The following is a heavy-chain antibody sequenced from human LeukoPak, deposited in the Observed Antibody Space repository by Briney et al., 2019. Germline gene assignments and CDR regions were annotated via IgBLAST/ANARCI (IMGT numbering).Heavy chain of an antibody. Sequence: SETLSLTCAVSGYSISSGYYWGWIRPPPGKGLEWIGHIFHGGTTYYNPSLKSRVTMSLDKSKNHFSLNLSSVTAADTAVYYCARLASSTSYYFDYWGRGTLVTVSS. CDR2: IFHGGTT. D-gene: IGHD2-2*01. CDR1: GYSISSGYY. J-gene: IGHJ4*02. V-gene: IGHV4-38-2*01. CDR3: ARLASSTSYYFDY.